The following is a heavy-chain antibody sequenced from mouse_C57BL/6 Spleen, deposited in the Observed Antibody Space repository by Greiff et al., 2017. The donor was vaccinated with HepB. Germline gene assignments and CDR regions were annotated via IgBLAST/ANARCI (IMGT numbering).Heavy chain of an antibody. J-gene: IGHJ4*01. D-gene: IGHD1-1*01. CDR2: IDPSDSET. CDR3: ARPEYYGSNLYAMDY. Sequence: QVQLQQPGAELVRPGSSVKLSCKASGYTFTSYWMHWVKQRPIQGLEWIGNIDPSDSETHYNQKFKDKATLTVDKSSSTAYMQLSSLTSEDSAVYYCARPEYYGSNLYAMDYWGQGTSVTVSS. V-gene: IGHV1-52*01. CDR1: GYTFTSYW.